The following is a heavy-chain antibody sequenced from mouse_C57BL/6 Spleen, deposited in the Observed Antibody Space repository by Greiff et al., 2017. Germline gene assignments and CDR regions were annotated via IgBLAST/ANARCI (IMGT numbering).Heavy chain of an antibody. CDR2: IYPGSGST. V-gene: IGHV1-55*01. CDR1: GYTFTSYW. CDR3: ARWWSQLAWFAY. J-gene: IGHJ3*01. Sequence: QVQLQQPGAELVKPGASVKMSCKASGYTFTSYWITWVKQRPGQGLEWIGDIYPGSGSTNYNEKFKSKATLTVDTSSSTAYMQLSSLTSEDSAVYDCARWWSQLAWFAYWGQGTLVTVSA. D-gene: IGHD1-1*02.